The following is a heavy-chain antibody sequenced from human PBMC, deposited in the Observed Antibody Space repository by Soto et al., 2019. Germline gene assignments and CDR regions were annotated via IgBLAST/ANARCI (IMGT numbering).Heavy chain of an antibody. CDR1: GGTFSSYT. J-gene: IGHJ4*02. Sequence: SVKVSCKASGGTFSSYTISWVRQAPGQGLEWMGRIIPILGIANYAQKFQGRVTITADKSTSTAYMELSSLRSEDTAVYYCARSHGPRYYFDYWGQGTLVTVSS. CDR2: IIPILGIA. CDR3: ARSHGPRYYFDY. V-gene: IGHV1-69*02.